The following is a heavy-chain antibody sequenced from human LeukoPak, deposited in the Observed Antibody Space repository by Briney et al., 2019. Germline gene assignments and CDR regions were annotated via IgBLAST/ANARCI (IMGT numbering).Heavy chain of an antibody. D-gene: IGHD3-22*01. J-gene: IGHJ4*02. Sequence: GGSLRLSCAASGFTFSAFWMHWVRQAPGKGLVCVSRINSDDSRTTYADSVKGRFTISRDNAKNTLYLQMNSLRAEDTAVYYCARGLVHDTSGYYSDYWGQGTLVTASS. V-gene: IGHV3-74*01. CDR3: ARGLVHDTSGYYSDY. CDR1: GFTFSAFW. CDR2: INSDDSRT.